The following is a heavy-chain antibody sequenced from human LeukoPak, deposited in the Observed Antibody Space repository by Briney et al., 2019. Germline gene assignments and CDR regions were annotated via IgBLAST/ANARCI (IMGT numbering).Heavy chain of an antibody. CDR2: ISRNGAAT. J-gene: IGHJ4*02. Sequence: GGSLRLSCEASGLTFTMHWVRQAPGKGLEWVSLISRNGAATKYADSVRGRFTVSRDNSKNTLYLQMNSLRAEDTAIYYCAKDLVTGSLDYWGQGTLVTVSS. CDR1: GLTFT. CDR3: AKDLVTGSLDY. D-gene: IGHD3-10*01. V-gene: IGHV3-23*01.